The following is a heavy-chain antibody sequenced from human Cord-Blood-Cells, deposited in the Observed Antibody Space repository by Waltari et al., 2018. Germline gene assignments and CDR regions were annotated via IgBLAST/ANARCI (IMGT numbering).Heavy chain of an antibody. V-gene: IGHV2-70*04. J-gene: IGHJ3*02. CDR2: IGWDDDK. CDR1: GFSLSTSGMR. Sequence: QVTLKESGPALVKPTQTLTLTSTFSGFSLSTSGMRVSWIRQPPGKALEWLARIGWDDDKFYSTSLKTRLTISKDTSKNQVVLTMTNMDPVDTATYYCARIQQTDAFDIWGQGTMVTVSS. CDR3: ARIQQTDAFDI.